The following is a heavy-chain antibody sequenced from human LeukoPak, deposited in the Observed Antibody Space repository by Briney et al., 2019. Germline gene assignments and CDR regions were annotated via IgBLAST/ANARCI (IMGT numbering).Heavy chain of an antibody. CDR3: ARGPRGYSYGYFDY. J-gene: IGHJ4*02. CDR2: INHSGST. D-gene: IGHD5-18*01. CDR1: GGSFSGYY. V-gene: IGHV4-34*01. Sequence: SETLSLTCAVYGGSFSGYYWSWIRQPPGKGLEWIGEINHSGSTNYNPSLKSRVTISVDTSKNQFSLKLSSVTAADTAVYYCARGPRGYSYGYFDYWGQGTLSPSPQ.